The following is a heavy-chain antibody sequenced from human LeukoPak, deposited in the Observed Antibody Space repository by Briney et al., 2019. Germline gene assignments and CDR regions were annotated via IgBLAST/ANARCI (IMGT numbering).Heavy chain of an antibody. CDR2: ISAYNGNT. J-gene: IGHJ4*02. Sequence: ASVTVSFKASGYTFTSYGISWVRQAPGQGLEWMGWISAYNGNTNYAQKLQGRVTMTTDTSTSTAYMELRSLRSDDTAVYYCARVGNSIVSDGYFDYWGQGTLVTVSS. D-gene: IGHD3-22*01. CDR1: GYTFTSYG. CDR3: ARVGNSIVSDGYFDY. V-gene: IGHV1-18*01.